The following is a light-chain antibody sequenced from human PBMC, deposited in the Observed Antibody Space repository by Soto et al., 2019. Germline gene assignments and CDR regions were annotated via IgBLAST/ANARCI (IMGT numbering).Light chain of an antibody. CDR2: GAS. CDR1: QSVTRY. Sequence: VLAQSPGTLSLSPGERATLSCRASQSVTRYLAWYQQKPGQAPRLLIYGASSRATGIPDRFSGSGSGTDFTLTISRLEAEDFAVYYCQQYGSSPHTFGQGTKVEIK. CDR3: QQYGSSPHT. V-gene: IGKV3-20*01. J-gene: IGKJ1*01.